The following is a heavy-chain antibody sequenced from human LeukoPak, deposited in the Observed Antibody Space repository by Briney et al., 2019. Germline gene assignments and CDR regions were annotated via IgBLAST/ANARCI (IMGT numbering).Heavy chain of an antibody. J-gene: IGHJ4*02. V-gene: IGHV3-30*02. Sequence: GGALRLSCAASGFTFSSYGMHWVRQAPGKGLEGVAFIRYDGSNKYYADSVKGRFTISRDNSKNTLYLQMNSLRAEDTAVYYCAKDRGGYCSSTSCPWGDYWGQGTLVTVSS. D-gene: IGHD2-2*01. CDR3: AKDRGGYCSSTSCPWGDY. CDR2: IRYDGSNK. CDR1: GFTFSSYG.